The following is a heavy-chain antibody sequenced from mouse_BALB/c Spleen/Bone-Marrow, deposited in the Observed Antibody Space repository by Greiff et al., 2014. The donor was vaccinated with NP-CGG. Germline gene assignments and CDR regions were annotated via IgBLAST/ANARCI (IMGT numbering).Heavy chain of an antibody. D-gene: IGHD2-3*01. Sequence: VQLQQSGPELVKPGASMKISCKASGYSFTGYTMNWVKQSHGKNLEWIGLINPYDGGTSCNQKFKGKATLTVDKSSSTAYMEFLSLTSEDSAVYYCAREGGYDGYYPLAYWGQGTLVTVSA. CDR2: INPYDGGT. CDR3: AREGGYDGYYPLAY. J-gene: IGHJ3*01. V-gene: IGHV1-26*01. CDR1: GYSFTGYT.